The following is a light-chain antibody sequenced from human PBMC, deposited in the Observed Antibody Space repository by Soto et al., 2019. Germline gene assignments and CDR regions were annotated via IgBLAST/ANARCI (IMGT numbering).Light chain of an antibody. V-gene: IGKV3-15*01. Sequence: MLRTQSPTTLSLSPGERLTLAWWASQSVGSDLDWYQQHPGQAPSLLIYGASNRATGIPPPFSGGRCGAEFTLPISCLHPEDFAVYYCLHYSNWPRWTVGQGTKVEIK. CDR1: QSVGSD. J-gene: IGKJ1*01. CDR3: LHYSNWPRWT. CDR2: GAS.